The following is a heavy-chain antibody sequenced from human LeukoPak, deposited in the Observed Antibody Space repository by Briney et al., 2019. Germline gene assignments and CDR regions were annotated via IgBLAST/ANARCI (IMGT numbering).Heavy chain of an antibody. CDR2: TYSGGST. D-gene: IGHD2-2*01. V-gene: IGHV3-53*01. J-gene: IGHJ4*02. CDR3: ASSYARSSLDY. Sequence: PGGSLRLSCAASGFTVSSNYMSWVRQAPGKGLEWVSVTYSGGSTYYADSVKGRFTISRDNSKNTLYLQMNSLRAEDTAVYYCASSYARSSLDYWGQGTLVTVSS. CDR1: GFTVSSNY.